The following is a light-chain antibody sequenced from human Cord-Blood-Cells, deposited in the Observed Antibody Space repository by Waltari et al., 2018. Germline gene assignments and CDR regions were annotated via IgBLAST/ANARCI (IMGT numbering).Light chain of an antibody. V-gene: IGLV2-23*03. CDR2: EGS. J-gene: IGLJ2*01. Sequence: QSPLTPPASVSGSPGQSITISCTGTSSDVGSYNLLSWSQQHPGKAPKLMIYEGSKRPSGVSNRFSGSKSGNTASLTISGLQAEDEADYYCCSYAGSSTFVVFGGGTKLTVL. CDR3: CSYAGSSTFVV. CDR1: SSDVGSYNL.